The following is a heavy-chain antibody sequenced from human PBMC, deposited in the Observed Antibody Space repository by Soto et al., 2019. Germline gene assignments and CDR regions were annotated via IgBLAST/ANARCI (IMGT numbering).Heavy chain of an antibody. D-gene: IGHD3-16*01. CDR2: IYYSGST. V-gene: IGHV4-59*01. J-gene: IGHJ6*02. CDR3: ARDYKRGNYYYYGMDV. Sequence: SETLSLTCTVSCGSISSYYWSWIRQPPWKGLEWIGYIYYSGSTNYNPSLKSRVTISVDTSKNQFSLKLSSVTAADTAVYYCARDYKRGNYYYYGMDVWGQGTTVTVSS. CDR1: CGSISSYY.